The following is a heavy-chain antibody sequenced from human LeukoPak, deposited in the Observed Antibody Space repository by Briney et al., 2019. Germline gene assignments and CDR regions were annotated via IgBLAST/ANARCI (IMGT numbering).Heavy chain of an antibody. Sequence: PSETLSFTCTVSGGSISSSSYYWGWIRQPPGKGLEWVGTITVSGSTYYNPSLKSRVTISVDTSKNQFALKLSSVTAADTAVYYCARGDCSGGSCYRDPGSYNYFDYWGQGTLATLSS. CDR1: GGSISSSSYY. CDR3: ARGDCSGGSCYRDPGSYNYFDY. J-gene: IGHJ4*02. D-gene: IGHD2-15*01. CDR2: ITVSGST. V-gene: IGHV4-39*01.